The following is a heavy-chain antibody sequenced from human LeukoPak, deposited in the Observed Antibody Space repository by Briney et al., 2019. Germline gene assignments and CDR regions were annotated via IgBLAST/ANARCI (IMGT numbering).Heavy chain of an antibody. CDR2: IGGSGAKT. D-gene: IGHD6-19*01. Sequence: GGSLRLSCAASGFTFSSFAMTWVRQAPGKGLEWVAAIGGSGAKTYYADSVKGRFTISRDNSKNTLYLQMNGLRAEDTAVYYCAKERSSGWPFDYWGQGTLVTVSS. J-gene: IGHJ4*02. CDR3: AKERSSGWPFDY. CDR1: GFTFSSFA. V-gene: IGHV3-23*01.